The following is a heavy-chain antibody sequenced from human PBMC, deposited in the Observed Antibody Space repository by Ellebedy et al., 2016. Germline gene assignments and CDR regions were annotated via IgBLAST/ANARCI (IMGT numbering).Heavy chain of an antibody. CDR3: ARRTSGGIDS. CDR2: INRSGST. D-gene: IGHD3/OR15-3a*01. V-gene: IGHV4-34*01. CDR1: GGSFSGYY. Sequence: SETLSLTXAVYGGSFSGYYWSWIRQPPGKGLEWIGEINRSGSTNYNPSLKSRVTISVDTSKNQFSLKLSSVTAADTAVYYCARRTSGGIDSWGQGMLVTVSS. J-gene: IGHJ4*02.